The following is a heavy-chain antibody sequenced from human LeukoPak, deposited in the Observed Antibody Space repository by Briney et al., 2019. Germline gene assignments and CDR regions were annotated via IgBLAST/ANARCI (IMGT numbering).Heavy chain of an antibody. Sequence: GGSLRLSCAASGFSFSSYAMSWVRQAPGKGLEWVSSISSSSSYIYYADSVKGRFTISRDNAKNSLYLQMNSLRAEDTAVYYCARDSWYDSSGYLIDYWGQGTLVTVSS. V-gene: IGHV3-21*01. CDR3: ARDSWYDSSGYLIDY. CDR1: GFSFSSYA. CDR2: ISSSSSYI. J-gene: IGHJ4*02. D-gene: IGHD3-22*01.